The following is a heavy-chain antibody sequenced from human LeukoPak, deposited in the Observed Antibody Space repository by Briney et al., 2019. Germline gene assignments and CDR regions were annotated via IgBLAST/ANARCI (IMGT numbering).Heavy chain of an antibody. CDR3: APRVVGSAPFDY. V-gene: IGHV3-21*04. CDR1: GFTFSSYS. J-gene: IGHJ4*02. D-gene: IGHD2-15*01. Sequence: MAGGSLRLSCAASGFTFSSYSMNWVRQAPGKGLEWVSSISSSSSYIYYADSVKGRFTISRDNAKNSLYLQMNNLRAEDTAVYYCAPRVVGSAPFDYWGQGTLVTVSS. CDR2: ISSSSSYI.